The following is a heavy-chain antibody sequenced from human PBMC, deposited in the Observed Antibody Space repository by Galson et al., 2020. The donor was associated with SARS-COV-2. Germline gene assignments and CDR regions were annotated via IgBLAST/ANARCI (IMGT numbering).Heavy chain of an antibody. V-gene: IGHV3-23*01. J-gene: IGHJ3*01. D-gene: IGHD3-22*01. Sequence: GESLKISCAASGFTLSSSAMSWVRQSPGKGLEWVSSIIKSGDIAYYADSVKGRFTVSRDSSKNTLYVQMNGLRVDDTAEYFCAKDRFDSPGDYYSDGYDVWGQGTTVTVSS. CDR2: IIKSGDIA. CDR3: AKDRFDSPGDYYSDGYDV. CDR1: GFTLSSSA.